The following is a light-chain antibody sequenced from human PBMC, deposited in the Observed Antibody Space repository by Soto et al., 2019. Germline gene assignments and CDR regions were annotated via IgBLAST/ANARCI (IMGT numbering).Light chain of an antibody. CDR3: QQYNNWPTWT. V-gene: IGKV3-15*01. CDR2: GAS. Sequence: EIVMTQSPATLSVSPGERATLSCRASQSISNNLAWYQQKFGQAPRLLIYGASTRATGIPARFSGSGSGTEFTLTISSLQSEDFGVYYCQQYNNWPTWTFGQGTKVEIK. J-gene: IGKJ1*01. CDR1: QSISNN.